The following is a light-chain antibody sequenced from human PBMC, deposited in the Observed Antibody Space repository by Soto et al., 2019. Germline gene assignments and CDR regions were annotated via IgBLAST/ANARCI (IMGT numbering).Light chain of an antibody. Sequence: DIVMTQSPDSLAVSLGERATINCKSSQSVLYSSNNKNYLTWYQQKPGQPPKLLIYWASTRESGVPDRFSGSGSGTDFTLTISSLQAEDEAVDYCQPYYRTPYTCGQGTKLEIK. CDR3: QPYYRTPYT. CDR1: QSVLYSSNNKNY. CDR2: WAS. J-gene: IGKJ2*01. V-gene: IGKV4-1*01.